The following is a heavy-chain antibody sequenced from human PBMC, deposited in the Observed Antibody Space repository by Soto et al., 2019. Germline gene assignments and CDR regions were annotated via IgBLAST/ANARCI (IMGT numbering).Heavy chain of an antibody. V-gene: IGHV3-33*01. Sequence: GGSLRLSCAASGFTFSSYGMHWVRQAPGKGLEWVAVIWYDGSNKYYADSVKGRFTISRDNSKNTLYLQMNSLRAEDTAVYYCARDPRSPLVVPADLYYYYYYYMDVWGKGTTVTVSS. CDR2: IWYDGSNK. D-gene: IGHD2-2*01. CDR3: ARDPRSPLVVPADLYYYYYYYMDV. J-gene: IGHJ6*03. CDR1: GFTFSSYG.